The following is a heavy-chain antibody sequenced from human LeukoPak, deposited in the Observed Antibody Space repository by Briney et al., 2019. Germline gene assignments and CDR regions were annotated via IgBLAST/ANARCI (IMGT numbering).Heavy chain of an antibody. J-gene: IGHJ4*02. CDR2: IRSKAYGGTT. Sequence: GGSLRLSCTASGFTFGDYAMSWVRQAPGKGREWVGFIRSKAYGGTTEYAASVKGRFTISRDDSKSIAYLQMNSLKTEDTAVYYCTRVQIKVYYYDSSGYYRLPDYWGQGTLVTVSS. CDR3: TRVQIKVYYYDSSGYYRLPDY. V-gene: IGHV3-49*04. CDR1: GFTFGDYA. D-gene: IGHD3-22*01.